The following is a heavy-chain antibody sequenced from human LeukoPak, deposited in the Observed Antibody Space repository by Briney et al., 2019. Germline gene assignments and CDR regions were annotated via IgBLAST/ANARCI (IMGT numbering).Heavy chain of an antibody. Sequence: SETLSLTCTVSGDSISSSSYYWGWIRQPPGKGLEWIGSIYYSGSTYYNPSLKSRVIISVDTSKNQFSLKLSSVTAADTAVYYCARKKDDFWSGYHLTYYFDYWGQGTLVTVSS. V-gene: IGHV4-39*01. CDR2: IYYSGST. J-gene: IGHJ4*02. D-gene: IGHD3-3*01. CDR3: ARKKDDFWSGYHLTYYFDY. CDR1: GDSISSSSYY.